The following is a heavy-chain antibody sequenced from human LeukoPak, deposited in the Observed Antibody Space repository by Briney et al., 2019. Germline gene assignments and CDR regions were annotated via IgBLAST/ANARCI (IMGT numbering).Heavy chain of an antibody. V-gene: IGHV4-34*01. CDR2: INHSGST. J-gene: IGHJ1*01. D-gene: IGHD3-16*01. Sequence: SETLSLTCAVYGGSFSGYYWSWIRQPPGKGLEWIGEINHSGSTNYNPSLKSRVTISVDTSKNQFSLKLSSVTAADTAVYYCASALPFQLVHWGQGTLVTVSS. CDR1: GGSFSGYY. CDR3: ASALPFQLVH.